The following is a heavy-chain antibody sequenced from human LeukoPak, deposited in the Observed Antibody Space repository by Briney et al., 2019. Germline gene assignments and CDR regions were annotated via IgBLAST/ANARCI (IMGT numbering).Heavy chain of an antibody. CDR1: GYTFTNYG. Sequence: ASVKVSCKASGYTFTNYGISWVRQAPGQGLEWMGWISAYNGNTNYAQKLQGRVTVTTDTSTSTAYMELRSLRSDDTAVYYCARGSDGYKEDDYFDYWGQGILVTVSS. CDR3: ARGSDGYKEDDYFDY. J-gene: IGHJ4*02. D-gene: IGHD5-24*01. V-gene: IGHV1-18*01. CDR2: ISAYNGNT.